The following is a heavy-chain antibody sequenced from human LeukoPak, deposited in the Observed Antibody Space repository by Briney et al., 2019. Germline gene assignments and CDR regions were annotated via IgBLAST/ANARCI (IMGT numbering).Heavy chain of an antibody. J-gene: IGHJ6*02. CDR3: ARRGTGHGMDV. CDR2: INNDGSSA. D-gene: IGHD1-1*01. Sequence: GGSLRLSCAASGFTFNNYWIHWVRQVPGKGLVWVSRINNDGSSAGYVDSVKGRFTISRGNAKNTLFLQMNSLRAEDTAVYYCARRGTGHGMDVWGQGTTVIVSS. CDR1: GFTFNNYW. V-gene: IGHV3-74*01.